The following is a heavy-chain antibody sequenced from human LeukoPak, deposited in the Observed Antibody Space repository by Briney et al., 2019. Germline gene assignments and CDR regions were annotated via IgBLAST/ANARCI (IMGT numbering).Heavy chain of an antibody. CDR1: GFTFSSYG. CDR2: IRYDGSNK. J-gene: IGHJ4*02. CDR3: AKARWIQLWPTFDY. V-gene: IGHV3-30*02. Sequence: GGSLRLSCAASGFTFSSYGMHWVRQAPGKGLEWVAFIRYDGSNKYYADSVKGRFTISRDNSKNTLYLQMNSLRAEDTAVYYCAKARWIQLWPTFDYWGQGTLVTVSS. D-gene: IGHD5-18*01.